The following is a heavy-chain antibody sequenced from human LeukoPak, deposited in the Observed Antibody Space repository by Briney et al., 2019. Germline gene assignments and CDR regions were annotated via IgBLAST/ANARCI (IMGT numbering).Heavy chain of an antibody. J-gene: IGHJ3*02. CDR3: TGLGELSLSRRNDAFDI. CDR1: GFTFSIYA. Sequence: GRSLRLSCAASGFTFSIYAMHWVRQAPGKGLEWVAVISYDGSNKYYADSVKGRFTISRDNSKNTLYLQMNSLRAEDTAVYYCTGLGELSLSRRNDAFDIWGQGTMVTVSS. V-gene: IGHV3-30-3*01. D-gene: IGHD3-16*02. CDR2: ISYDGSNK.